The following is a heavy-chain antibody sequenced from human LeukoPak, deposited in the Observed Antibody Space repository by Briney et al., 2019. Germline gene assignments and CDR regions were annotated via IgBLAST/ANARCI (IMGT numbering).Heavy chain of an antibody. J-gene: IGHJ3*02. D-gene: IGHD3-3*01. CDR2: IYTSGST. Sequence: SETLSLTCTVSGGSISSYYWSWIRQPAGKGLEWIGRIYTSGSTNYNPSLKSRVTMSVGTSKNQFSLKLSSVTAADTAVYYCARDHQYYDFWSGQDAFDIWGQGTMVTVSS. V-gene: IGHV4-4*07. CDR3: ARDHQYYDFWSGQDAFDI. CDR1: GGSISSYY.